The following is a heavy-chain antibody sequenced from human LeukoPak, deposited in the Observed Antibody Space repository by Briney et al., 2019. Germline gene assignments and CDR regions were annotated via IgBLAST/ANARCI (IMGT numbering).Heavy chain of an antibody. J-gene: IGHJ4*02. D-gene: IGHD1-26*01. Sequence: SETLSLTCTVSGGSISSYYWSWIRQPPGKGLEWIGRIYTSGSTNYNPSLKSRVTMSVDTSKNQFSLKLSSVTAADTAVYYCVGNIVGATNDYWGQGTLVTVSS. V-gene: IGHV4-4*07. CDR1: GGSISSYY. CDR2: IYTSGST. CDR3: VGNIVGATNDY.